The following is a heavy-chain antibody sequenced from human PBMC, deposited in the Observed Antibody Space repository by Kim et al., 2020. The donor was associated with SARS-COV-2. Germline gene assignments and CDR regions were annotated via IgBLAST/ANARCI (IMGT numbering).Heavy chain of an antibody. CDR1: GFTFSNYY. D-gene: IGHD4-4*01. Sequence: GGSLRLSCAASGFTFSNYYMSWIRQAPGRGLEWVSYISSAGGDTNYADSVKGRFTVSRDNAKNSLYLQMNSLRAEDTAVYYCASLGSSYYYSDYWGQGTLVTVSS. V-gene: IGHV3-11*03. CDR2: ISSAGGDT. CDR3: ASLGSSYYYSDY. J-gene: IGHJ4*02.